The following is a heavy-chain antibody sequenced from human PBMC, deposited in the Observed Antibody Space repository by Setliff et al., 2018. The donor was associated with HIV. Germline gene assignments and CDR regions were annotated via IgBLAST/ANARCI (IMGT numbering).Heavy chain of an antibody. Sequence: ASVKVSCKASGYIFTSYGISWVRQAPGQGLEWMGWISAYNGNTNYAQKFQGRVSMTIDTSTSTAYMGLRSLRPDDTAVYFCARDPLSGIYYDSSGQYFQNWGQGTLVTVSS. CDR3: ARDPLSGIYYDSSGQYFQN. J-gene: IGHJ1*01. D-gene: IGHD3-22*01. CDR1: GYIFTSYG. CDR2: ISAYNGNT. V-gene: IGHV1-18*01.